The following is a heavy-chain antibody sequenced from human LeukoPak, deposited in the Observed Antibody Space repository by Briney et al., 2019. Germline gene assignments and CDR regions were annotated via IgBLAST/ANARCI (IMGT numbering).Heavy chain of an antibody. D-gene: IGHD6-19*01. V-gene: IGHV3-7*04. CDR1: GFSFSTYW. Sequence: PGGSLRLSCAASGFSFSTYWMSWVRQAPGKGLEWVANIKQDGSEKYYVDSVKGRFTISRDNAKNSLYLQMNSLRVEHTAVYYCARAWSYSTGWYNYWGQGTLVTVSS. CDR3: ARAWSYSTGWYNY. J-gene: IGHJ4*02. CDR2: IKQDGSEK.